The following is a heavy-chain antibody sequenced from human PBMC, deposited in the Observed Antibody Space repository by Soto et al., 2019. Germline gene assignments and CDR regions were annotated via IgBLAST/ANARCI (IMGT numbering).Heavy chain of an antibody. CDR2: IIPIFGTA. CDR1: GGTFSSYA. J-gene: IGHJ6*02. CDR3: VRTVYTAHGRGPIWYYYGMDV. V-gene: IGHV1-69*06. Sequence: SVKVSCKASGGTFSSYAISWVRQAPGQGLEWMGGIIPIFGTANYAQKFQGRVTITAEKSTSTAYMELSSLRSEDTAVYYCVRTVYTAHGRGPIWYYYGMDVWGQGTMVTVSS. D-gene: IGHD5-18*01.